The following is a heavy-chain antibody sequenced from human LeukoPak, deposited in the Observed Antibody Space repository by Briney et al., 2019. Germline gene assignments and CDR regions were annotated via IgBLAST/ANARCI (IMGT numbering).Heavy chain of an antibody. Sequence: GRSLRLSCAASGSTFSSYGMHWVRQAPGKGLEWVALISYDGSNKYYADSVKGRFTISRDNAKNTLYLQMDSLRAEDTAVYYCARPLDDYGGAWFDPWGQGTLVTISS. CDR1: GSTFSSYG. V-gene: IGHV3-30*03. CDR2: ISYDGSNK. D-gene: IGHD4-23*01. J-gene: IGHJ5*02. CDR3: ARPLDDYGGAWFDP.